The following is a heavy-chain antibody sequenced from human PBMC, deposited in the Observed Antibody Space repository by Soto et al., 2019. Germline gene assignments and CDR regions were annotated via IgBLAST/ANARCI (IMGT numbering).Heavy chain of an antibody. Sequence: QVQLVESGGGVVQPGRSLRLSCAASGFTFSSYGMHWVRQAPGKGLEWVAVIWYDGSNKYYADSVKGRFTISRDNSKNSLQLPMNSLRAEDTAVYYCATDGYCSGGSCYSVPVFDYWGQGTLVTFSS. V-gene: IGHV3-33*01. CDR2: IWYDGSNK. CDR1: GFTFSSYG. CDR3: ATDGYCSGGSCYSVPVFDY. D-gene: IGHD2-15*01. J-gene: IGHJ4*02.